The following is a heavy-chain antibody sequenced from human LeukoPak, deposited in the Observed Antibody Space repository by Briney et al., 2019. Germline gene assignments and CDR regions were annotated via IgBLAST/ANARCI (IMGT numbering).Heavy chain of an antibody. CDR1: GGSISSYY. V-gene: IGHV4-59*01. D-gene: IGHD6-19*01. J-gene: IGHJ4*02. CDR2: IYYSGST. CDR3: ARVAVAGNFDY. Sequence: SETLSLTCTVSGGSISSYYWSWLRQPPGKGLEWIGYIYYSGSTNYNPSLKSRVTISVGTSKNQFSLKLSSVTAADTAVYYCARVAVAGNFDYWGQGTLVTVSS.